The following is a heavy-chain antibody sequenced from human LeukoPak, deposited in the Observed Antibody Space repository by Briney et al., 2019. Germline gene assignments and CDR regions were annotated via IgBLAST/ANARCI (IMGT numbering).Heavy chain of an antibody. Sequence: SETLSLTCTVSGGSISSHYWSCIRQPPGKGLEWIGYIYYSGSPNYNPSLKSRVTISVDTSKNQFSLKLSSVTAADTAVYYCASGEGYCSGGWCWFDPWGQGTLVTVSS. CDR1: GGSISSHY. CDR2: IYYSGSP. D-gene: IGHD2-15*01. V-gene: IGHV4-59*11. CDR3: ASGEGYCSGGWCWFDP. J-gene: IGHJ5*02.